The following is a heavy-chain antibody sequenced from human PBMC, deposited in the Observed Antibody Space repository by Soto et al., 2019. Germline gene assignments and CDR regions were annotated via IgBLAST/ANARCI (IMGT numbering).Heavy chain of an antibody. J-gene: IGHJ5*02. V-gene: IGHV3-30*18. Sequence: GGSLRLSCAASGFTFSSYGMHWVRQAPGKGLEWVAVISYDGSNKYYADSVKGRFTISRDNSKNTLYLQMNSLRAEDTAVYYCAKDDYDSSGYSVIWFDPSGQGPLVTVYS. CDR1: GFTFSSYG. CDR2: ISYDGSNK. D-gene: IGHD3-22*01. CDR3: AKDDYDSSGYSVIWFDP.